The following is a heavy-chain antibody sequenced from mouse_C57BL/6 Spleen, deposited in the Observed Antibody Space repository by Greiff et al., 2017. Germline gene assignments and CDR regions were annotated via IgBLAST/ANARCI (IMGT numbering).Heavy chain of an antibody. V-gene: IGHV1-82*01. CDR3: AREVEITTVVSYEDYFDY. D-gene: IGHD1-1*01. J-gene: IGHJ2*01. Sequence: QVQLQQSGPELVKPGASVKISCKASGYAFSSSWMNWVKQRPGKGLEWIGRIYPGDGDTNYNGKFKGKATLTADKSSSTAYMQLSSLTSEDSAVYFCAREVEITTVVSYEDYFDYWGQGTTLTVSS. CDR2: IYPGDGDT. CDR1: GYAFSSSW.